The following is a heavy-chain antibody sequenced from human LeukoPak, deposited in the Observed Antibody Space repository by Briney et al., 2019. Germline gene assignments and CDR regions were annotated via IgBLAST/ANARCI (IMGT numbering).Heavy chain of an antibody. CDR3: ARGKAGDYFDY. J-gene: IGHJ4*02. CDR2: ISPSGGST. CDR1: GYTFTSNY. D-gene: IGHD6-25*01. V-gene: IGHV1-46*01. Sequence: ASVKVSCKAFGYTFTSNYMHWVRQAPGQGPEWMGVISPSGGSTTYAQKFQGRVTLTRDTSTSTAYMELRSLRSDDTAVYYCARGKAGDYFDYWGQGTLVTVSS.